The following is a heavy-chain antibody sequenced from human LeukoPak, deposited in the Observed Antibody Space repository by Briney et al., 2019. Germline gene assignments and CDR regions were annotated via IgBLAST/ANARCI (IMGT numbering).Heavy chain of an antibody. J-gene: IGHJ6*03. V-gene: IGHV4-4*07. Sequence: SETLSLTCTVSGGSISSYYWSWIRQPAGKGLEWIGRIYTSGGTNYNPSLKSRVTMSVDTSKNQFSLKLSSVTAADTAVYYWAREVARRYYYYYMDVWGKGTTVTVSS. CDR3: AREVARRYYYYYMDV. D-gene: IGHD2-15*01. CDR1: GGSISSYY. CDR2: IYTSGGT.